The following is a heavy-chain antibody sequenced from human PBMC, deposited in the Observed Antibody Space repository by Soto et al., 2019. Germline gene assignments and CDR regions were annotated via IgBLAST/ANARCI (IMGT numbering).Heavy chain of an antibody. CDR1: GFTFRSYG. D-gene: IGHD2-2*02. CDR2: ISYDGNNK. Sequence: PGGSLRLSCAASGFTFRSYGMHWVRQAPGKGLEWVAVISYDGNNKYYADSVDGRFTISRDNSKNTLYLQMNSLRPEDTAVYYCAKSPNFYCSSPNCYKYYFDHWGQGTRVTVS. CDR3: AKSPNFYCSSPNCYKYYFDH. V-gene: IGHV3-30*18. J-gene: IGHJ4*02.